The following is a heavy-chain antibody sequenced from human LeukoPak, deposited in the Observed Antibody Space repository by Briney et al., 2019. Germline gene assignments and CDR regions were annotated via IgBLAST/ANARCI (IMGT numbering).Heavy chain of an antibody. D-gene: IGHD2-2*01. V-gene: IGHV4-30-4*08. CDR3: ASQIVVVPAAPYYFDY. CDR2: IYYSGST. Sequence: SQTLSLTCTVSGGSISSGDYYWSWIRQAPGKGLEWIGYIYYSGSTYYNPSLKSRVTISVDTSKNQFSLKLSSVTAADTAVYYCASQIVVVPAAPYYFDYWGQGTLVTVSS. J-gene: IGHJ4*02. CDR1: GGSISSGDYY.